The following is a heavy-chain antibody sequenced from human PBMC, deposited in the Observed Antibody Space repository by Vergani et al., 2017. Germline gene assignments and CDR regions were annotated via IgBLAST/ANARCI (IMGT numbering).Heavy chain of an antibody. J-gene: IGHJ6*02. Sequence: VQLLESGGDLVQPGGSLRLSCAASGFTFNHYAINWVRQAPGKGLEWVSGISGSGGSTYYAGSVKGRFTISRDSSKNTLYLQMNSLSAGDTAVYYCAKANPRNSGYDYLYYYHAMDVCGQGTTVTVSS. V-gene: IGHV3-23*01. CDR3: AKANPRNSGYDYLYYYHAMDV. CDR1: GFTFNHYA. CDR2: ISGSGGST. D-gene: IGHD5-12*01.